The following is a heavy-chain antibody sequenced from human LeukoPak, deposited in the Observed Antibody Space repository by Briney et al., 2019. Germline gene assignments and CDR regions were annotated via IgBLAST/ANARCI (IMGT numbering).Heavy chain of an antibody. D-gene: IGHD1-7*01. J-gene: IGHJ6*02. CDR1: RGFTFSSNW. CDR2: VNSDGSDT. Sequence: GSLRLSCAASRGFTFSSNWMYWVRQAPGTGLVWVSRVNSDGSDTAYADSVKGRFTISRDNVNNILHLQMNSLRAEDTAVYYRVRNNWNSVYYGMDVWGQGTTVTVSS. CDR3: VRNNWNSVYYGMDV. V-gene: IGHV3-74*01.